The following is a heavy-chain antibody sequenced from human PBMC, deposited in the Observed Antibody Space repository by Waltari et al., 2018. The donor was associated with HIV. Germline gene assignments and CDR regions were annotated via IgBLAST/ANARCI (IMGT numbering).Heavy chain of an antibody. CDR3: VKATGRRSGPYDS. Sequence: QVQLVESGGGIVRPGRSLRLSCVASGLKFSSYGMHWVRQVPGKGPEWVAVIVYDGSETYYADSVRGRFTISRDNAKNTLSLHMDRLTLDDTALYYCVKATGRRSGPYDSWGQGTLVTVSS. J-gene: IGHJ4*02. D-gene: IGHD3-10*01. CDR2: IVYDGSET. CDR1: GLKFSSYG. V-gene: IGHV3-30*18.